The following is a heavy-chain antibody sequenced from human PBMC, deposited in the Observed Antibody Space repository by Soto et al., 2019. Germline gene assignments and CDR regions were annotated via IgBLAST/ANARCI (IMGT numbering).Heavy chain of an antibody. J-gene: IGHJ4*02. V-gene: IGHV4-39*01. Sequence: SETLSLTCTVSGGSITGGSISSTTYYWGWMRQPPGKGLEWIASFFIGGNTYYNPSLKSRVTISADTSKNQFSLRLSSVTAADTAVYFCARQFRDVYNAVEYWGQGALVTVSS. CDR2: FFIGGNT. D-gene: IGHD1-1*01. CDR3: ARQFRDVYNAVEY. CDR1: GGSITGGSISSTTYY.